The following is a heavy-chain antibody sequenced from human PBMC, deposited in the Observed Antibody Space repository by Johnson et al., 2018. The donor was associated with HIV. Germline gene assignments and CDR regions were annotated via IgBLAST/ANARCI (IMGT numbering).Heavy chain of an antibody. CDR1: GFTFSTYG. CDR3: ARARSSGQGAFDI. CDR2: TSYDGGNK. V-gene: IGHV3-30*19. Sequence: QVQLVESGGGVVQPGRSLRLSCAASGFTFSTYGMHWVRQAPGKGPEWVAVTSYDGGNKYYADSVKGRLTISRDNSKNTVYLQMNSLRAEDTAVYYCARARSSGQGAFDIWGQGTLVTVSS. J-gene: IGHJ3*02. D-gene: IGHD6-19*01.